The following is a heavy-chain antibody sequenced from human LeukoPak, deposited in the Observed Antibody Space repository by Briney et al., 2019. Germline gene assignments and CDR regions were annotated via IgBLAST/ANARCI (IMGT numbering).Heavy chain of an antibody. CDR2: ISYDGSNK. Sequence: GGSLRLSCAASGFTFSSYAMHWVRQAPGKGLEWVAVISYDGSNKYYADSVKGRFTISRDNSKNMLYLQMNSLRAEDTAVYYCAGSGSGYYGMDVWGQGTTVTVSS. CDR1: GFTFSSYA. J-gene: IGHJ6*02. V-gene: IGHV3-30-3*01. CDR3: AGSGSGYYGMDV. D-gene: IGHD3-10*01.